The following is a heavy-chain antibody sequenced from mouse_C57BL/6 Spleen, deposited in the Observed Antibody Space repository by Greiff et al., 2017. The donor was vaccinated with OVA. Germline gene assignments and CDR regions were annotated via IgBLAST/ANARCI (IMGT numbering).Heavy chain of an antibody. CDR2: ISSGGSYT. J-gene: IGHJ4*01. CDR3: ARRGPMDY. V-gene: IGHV5-6*01. Sequence: EVQLVESGGDLVKPGGSLKLSCAASGFTFSSYGMSWVRQTPDKRLEWVATISSGGSYTYYPDSVKGRFTISRDNAKNTLYLQMSSLKSEDTAMYYCARRGPMDYWGQGTSVTVSS. CDR1: GFTFSSYG.